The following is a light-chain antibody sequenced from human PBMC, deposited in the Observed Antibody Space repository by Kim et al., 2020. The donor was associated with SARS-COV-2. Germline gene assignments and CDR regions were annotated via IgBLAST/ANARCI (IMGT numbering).Light chain of an antibody. Sequence: QSALTQPPSVSGSPGQSVTISCTGTSTDIGTYNRVSWYQQPPGTAPKLIIYEVNNRPSGVPDRFSGSKSGNTASLTISGLQAEDESDYYCSSQTTRATWVFGGGTKLTVL. CDR1: STDIGTYNR. CDR2: EVN. CDR3: SSQTTRATWV. J-gene: IGLJ3*02. V-gene: IGLV2-18*02.